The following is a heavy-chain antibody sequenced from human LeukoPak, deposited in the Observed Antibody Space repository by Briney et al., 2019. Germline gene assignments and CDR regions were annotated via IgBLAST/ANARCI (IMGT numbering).Heavy chain of an antibody. V-gene: IGHV3-21*01. CDR3: ARRARTERGHSYGLDY. CDR1: GFTFSTYS. D-gene: IGHD5-18*01. CDR2: ISTSNSYI. Sequence: KTGGSLRLSCAASGFTFSTYSMNWVRQAPGKGLEWVSSISTSNSYIYYADSVNGRFTISRDNGENSMYLQMNNLRAEDTAVYYCARRARTERGHSYGLDYWGQGTLVTVSS. J-gene: IGHJ4*02.